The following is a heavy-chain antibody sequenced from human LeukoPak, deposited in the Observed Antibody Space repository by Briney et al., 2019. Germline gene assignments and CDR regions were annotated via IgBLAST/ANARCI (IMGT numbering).Heavy chain of an antibody. J-gene: IGHJ4*02. Sequence: GGSLRLSCAASGFTFSSYAMSWVRQAPGKGLECVSAISGSGGSTYYADSVKGRFTISRDNSKNTLYLQMNSLRAEDTAVYYCAKVSSSWYHVSDYWGQGTLVTVSS. D-gene: IGHD6-13*01. CDR3: AKVSSSWYHVSDY. CDR2: ISGSGGST. CDR1: GFTFSSYA. V-gene: IGHV3-23*01.